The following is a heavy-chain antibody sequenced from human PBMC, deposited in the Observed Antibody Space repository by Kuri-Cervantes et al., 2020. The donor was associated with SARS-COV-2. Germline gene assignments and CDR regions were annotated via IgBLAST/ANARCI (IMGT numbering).Heavy chain of an antibody. CDR2: ISSSGSTI. Sequence: GGSLRLSCAASGFTFSSYEMNWVRQAPGKGLEWVSYISSSGSTIYYADSVKGRFTISRDNAKNSLYLQMNSLRAEDTAVYYCARDPKAVAGNYFDYWGQGTLVTVSS. J-gene: IGHJ4*02. V-gene: IGHV3-48*03. CDR3: ARDPKAVAGNYFDY. D-gene: IGHD6-19*01. CDR1: GFTFSSYE.